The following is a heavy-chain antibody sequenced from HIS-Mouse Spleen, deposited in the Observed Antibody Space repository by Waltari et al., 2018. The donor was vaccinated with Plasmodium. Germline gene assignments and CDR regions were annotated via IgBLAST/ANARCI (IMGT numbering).Heavy chain of an antibody. CDR2: ISDDVSNK. CDR1: GCTFSGYA. Sequence: QVQLVESGGGVVQPGRSVRLWCAASGCTFSGYATPGGRQAPGKGQEWVAVISDDVSNKYYADSVKGRFTISRDNSKNTLYLQMNSRRAEDTAVYYCARLYYDFWSGYYPYGMDVWGQGTTVTVSS. D-gene: IGHD3-3*01. CDR3: ARLYYDFWSGYYPYGMDV. V-gene: IGHV3-30*04. J-gene: IGHJ6*02.